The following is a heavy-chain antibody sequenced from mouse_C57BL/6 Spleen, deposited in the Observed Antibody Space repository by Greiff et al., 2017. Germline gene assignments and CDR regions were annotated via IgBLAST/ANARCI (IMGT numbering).Heavy chain of an antibody. CDR1: GYTFTGYW. CDR3: ARSPYDGYYGGYFDV. J-gene: IGHJ1*03. V-gene: IGHV1-9*01. D-gene: IGHD2-3*01. CDR2: ILPGSGST. Sequence: QVQLQQSGAELMKPGASVKLSCKATGYTFTGYWIEWVKQRPGHGLEWIGEILPGSGSTNYNEKFKGKATFTADTSSNTAYMQHSSLTTEDSAIYYCARSPYDGYYGGYFDVWGTGTTVTVSS.